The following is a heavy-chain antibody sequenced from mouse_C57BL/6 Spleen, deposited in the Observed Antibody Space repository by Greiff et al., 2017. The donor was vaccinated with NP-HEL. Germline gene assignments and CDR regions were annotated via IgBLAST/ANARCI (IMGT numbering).Heavy chain of an antibody. CDR2: IHPSDGDT. Sequence: QVQLQQSGAELVKPGASVKVSCKASGYTFTSYWMHWVKQRPGQGLEWIGRIHPSDGDTNYNQKFKGKATLTVDKSSSTAYMQLSSLTSEDSAVYYCAISSMAPYAMDDWGQGTSVTVSS. D-gene: IGHD2-3*01. J-gene: IGHJ4*01. V-gene: IGHV1-74*01. CDR3: AISSMAPYAMDD. CDR1: GYTFTSYW.